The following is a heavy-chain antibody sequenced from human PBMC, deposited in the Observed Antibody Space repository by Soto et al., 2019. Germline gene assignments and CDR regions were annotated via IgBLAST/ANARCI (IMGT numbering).Heavy chain of an antibody. CDR1: GFTFSTYS. J-gene: IGHJ4*02. CDR3: ERSGYFDY. V-gene: IGHV3-48*01. CDR2: ISSTGNTI. D-gene: IGHD2-8*02. Sequence: GGSLRLSCAASGFTFSTYSMNWVRQAPGKGLEWVSYISSTGNTIYYPDSVKGRFTISRDTAKKSLYLQMNSLRAEDTAVYYCERSGYFDYWGQGTLVT.